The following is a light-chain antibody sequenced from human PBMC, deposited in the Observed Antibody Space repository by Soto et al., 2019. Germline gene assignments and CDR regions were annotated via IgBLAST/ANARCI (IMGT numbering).Light chain of an antibody. J-gene: IGLJ2*01. V-gene: IGLV2-14*01. CDR2: DVS. CDR1: SSDVGGYNF. Sequence: QSALTQPASVSGSPGQSITISCTGTSSDVGGYNFVSWYQQYPGKAPTLVIYDVSNRPSGVSNRFSGSKSGNTASLTISGLQAEDEADYYCSSYANSVPVIFGGGTQLTVL. CDR3: SSYANSVPVI.